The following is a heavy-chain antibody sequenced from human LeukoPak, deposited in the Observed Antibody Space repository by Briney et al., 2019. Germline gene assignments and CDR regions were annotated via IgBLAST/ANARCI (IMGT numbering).Heavy chain of an antibody. D-gene: IGHD2-2*01. V-gene: IGHV3-23*01. CDR1: GFTFSSYA. J-gene: IGHJ4*02. Sequence: PGGSLRLSCAASGFTFSSYAMSWVRQAPGKGLEWVSAISGSGGSTYYADSVKGRFTISRDNSKNTLYLQMNSLRAEDTAVYYCAKGDIVVVPAAKDEFGFDYWGQGTLSPSPQ. CDR2: ISGSGGST. CDR3: AKGDIVVVPAAKDEFGFDY.